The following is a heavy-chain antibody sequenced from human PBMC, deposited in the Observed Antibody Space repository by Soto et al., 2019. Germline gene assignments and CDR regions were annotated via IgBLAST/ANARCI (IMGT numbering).Heavy chain of an antibody. D-gene: IGHD6-13*01. CDR1: GLTISSASYY. V-gene: IGHV4-31*03. CDR2: IYYNGST. J-gene: IGHJ4*02. Sequence: QVLLQELGPGLMKPSQTLSLTCTVSGLTISSASYYWSWIRQHPGKGLEWVGNIYYNGSTYYSPSLKSRVTLWVDTSKNQFSLRLASVTAADTAVYYCARYRISGSWSKFDYWGQGTLVTVSS. CDR3: ARYRISGSWSKFDY.